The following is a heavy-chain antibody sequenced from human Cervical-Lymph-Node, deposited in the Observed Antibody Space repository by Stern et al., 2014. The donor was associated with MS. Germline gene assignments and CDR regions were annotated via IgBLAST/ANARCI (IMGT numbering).Heavy chain of an antibody. V-gene: IGHV3-74*01. Sequence: EVQLVESGGGLVQPGGSLRLSCAASGFTFSRYWMHWVRQAPGKGLVWVSRMNEDGRVTTYADSVKGRFTISRDNAKNTLYLQMTGLRAEDTAVYYCATDLAGRDDFWGQGSLVTVS. CDR2: MNEDGRVT. CDR3: ATDLAGRDDF. CDR1: GFTFSRYW. J-gene: IGHJ4*02.